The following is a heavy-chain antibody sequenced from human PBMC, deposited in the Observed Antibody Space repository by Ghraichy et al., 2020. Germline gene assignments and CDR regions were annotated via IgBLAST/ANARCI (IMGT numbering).Heavy chain of an antibody. D-gene: IGHD1-14*01. CDR2: ISPYNGNT. J-gene: IGHJ4*02. V-gene: IGHV1-18*01. CDR3: ARGGISRFSGQNDY. Sequence: ASVKVSCKASGYTFTAYAVSWVRQAPGHGLEGMGWISPYNGNTKYPQKFQGRVTVTTDTSTSTAYMELRSLRSDDTAVYYCARGGISRFSGQNDYWGQGTLVTVSS. CDR1: GYTFTAYA.